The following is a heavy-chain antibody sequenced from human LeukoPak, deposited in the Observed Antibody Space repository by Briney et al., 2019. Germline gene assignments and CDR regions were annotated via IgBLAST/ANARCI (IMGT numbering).Heavy chain of an antibody. Sequence: PGGSLRLSCAASGFTFSSYAMSWVRQAPGKGLEWVSAISGSGGSIYYADSVKGRFTISRDNSKNTLYLQMNSLRAEDTAVYYCAKGAGVYCSSTSCYPYYYMDVWGKGTTVTVSS. CDR1: GFTFSSYA. V-gene: IGHV3-23*01. D-gene: IGHD2-2*01. CDR2: ISGSGGSI. CDR3: AKGAGVYCSSTSCYPYYYMDV. J-gene: IGHJ6*03.